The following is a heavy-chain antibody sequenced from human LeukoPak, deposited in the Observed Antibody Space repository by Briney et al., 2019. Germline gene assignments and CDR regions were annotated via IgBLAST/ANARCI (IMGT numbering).Heavy chain of an antibody. V-gene: IGHV1-46*01. CDR2: INPSGGST. Sequence: ASVKVSCKASGYTFTSYYMHWVRQAPGQGLEWMGIINPSGGSTSYAQKFQGRVTMTRDMSTSTVYMELSSLRSEDTAVYYCARGGDIVVVPAAIGGFDPWGQGTLVTVSS. D-gene: IGHD2-2*01. J-gene: IGHJ5*02. CDR3: ARGGDIVVVPAAIGGFDP. CDR1: GYTFTSYY.